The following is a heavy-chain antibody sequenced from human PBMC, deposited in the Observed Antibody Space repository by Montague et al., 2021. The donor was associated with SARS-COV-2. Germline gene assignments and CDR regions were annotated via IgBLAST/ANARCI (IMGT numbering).Heavy chain of an antibody. CDR2: MYYSGST. V-gene: IGHV4-59*13. Sequence: SETLSLTCTVSGGSISSYYWRWIRQPPGKGLELIGYMYYSGSTNYNPALKSQVTLSVDTSKNQFSLKLSSVTAAATAVYYCAGDFDYWGQGTLVTVSS. J-gene: IGHJ4*02. CDR1: GGSISSYY. CDR3: AGDFDY.